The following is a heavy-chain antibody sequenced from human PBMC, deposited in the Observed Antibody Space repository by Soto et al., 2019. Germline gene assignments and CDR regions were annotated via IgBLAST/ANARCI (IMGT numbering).Heavy chain of an antibody. CDR3: ATAPRSGWYHWFDP. CDR1: GDTLTELA. Sequence: ASVKVSCKVSGDTLTELAMHWVRQAPGKGLEWMGGFDPEDGETIYAQKFQGRVTMTEDTSTDTAYMELSRLRSEDTAVYYCATAPRSGWYHWFDPWGQGTLVTVSS. D-gene: IGHD6-13*01. V-gene: IGHV1-24*01. CDR2: FDPEDGET. J-gene: IGHJ5*02.